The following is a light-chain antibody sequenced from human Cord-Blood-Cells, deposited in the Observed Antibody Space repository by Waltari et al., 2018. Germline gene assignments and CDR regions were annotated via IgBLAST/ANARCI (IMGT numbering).Light chain of an antibody. V-gene: IGLV2-8*01. Sequence: QSALTQPPSASGSPGQSVTISCTGTSSDVGGYNYVYWYQQHPGKAPKLMIYEVSKRPSGVPKRFSGSKSGNTASLTVSGLQADDEADYYCSSYAGSNNWVFGGGTKLTVL. CDR2: EVS. CDR3: SSYAGSNNWV. J-gene: IGLJ3*02. CDR1: SSDVGGYNY.